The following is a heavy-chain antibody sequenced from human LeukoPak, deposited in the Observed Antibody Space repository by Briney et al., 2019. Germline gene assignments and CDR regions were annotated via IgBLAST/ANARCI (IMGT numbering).Heavy chain of an antibody. D-gene: IGHD3-10*01. J-gene: IGHJ6*03. Sequence: GGSLRLSCAPSGLSVSSSYMSRVRQAPGKGLEWVSIIYIEGTTYYADSVKGRFTISRDDSKNTVYLQMDSLTAEDTAVYYCARGLGSGTYTDFYMDVWAKGTTVTVSS. V-gene: IGHV3-53*01. CDR3: ARGLGSGTYTDFYMDV. CDR2: IYIEGTT. CDR1: GLSVSSSY.